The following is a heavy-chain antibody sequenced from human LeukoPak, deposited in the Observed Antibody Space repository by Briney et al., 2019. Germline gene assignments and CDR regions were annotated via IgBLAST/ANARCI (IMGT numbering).Heavy chain of an antibody. CDR1: GSSFTSYY. CDR2: INPSGGST. J-gene: IGHJ4*02. Sequence: ASVTVSCKASGSSFTSYYMHWVRQAPGQGLEWMEIINPSGGSTSYAQKFQARVTMTRDTSTSTVYMELSSLRSEDTAVYYWAREDLTTANDYWGQGTLVTVSS. CDR3: AREDLTTANDY. V-gene: IGHV1-46*01. D-gene: IGHD2-21*02.